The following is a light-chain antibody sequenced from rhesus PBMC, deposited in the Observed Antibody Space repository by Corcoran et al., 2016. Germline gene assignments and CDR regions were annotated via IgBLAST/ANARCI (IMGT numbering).Light chain of an antibody. CDR3: QQDYSWPLT. V-gene: IGKV3-42*01. Sequence: EIVMTQSPATLSLSPGERATLSCRASQRVSSSLAWYQQKPGQAPKLLIYGASSRATGIPDRSGGSGSGTEFTLTISSLEPEDVGVYYCQQDYSWPLTFGGGTKVELK. CDR2: GAS. CDR1: QRVSSS. J-gene: IGKJ4*01.